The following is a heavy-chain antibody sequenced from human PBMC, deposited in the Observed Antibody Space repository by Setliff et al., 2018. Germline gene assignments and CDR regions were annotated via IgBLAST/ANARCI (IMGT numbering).Heavy chain of an antibody. CDR2: IYYRGIN. D-gene: IGHD4-4*01. Sequence: SETLSLTCTVSGASISSTYYWGWVRQSPEKGLEWIGSIYYRGINFSNPSLRSRVTMSVDTSKNQFSLNLTSMTAADTAIYYCARASVVHAVTIGYWGQGTLVTVSS. CDR3: ARASVVHAVTIGY. V-gene: IGHV4-39*01. J-gene: IGHJ4*02. CDR1: GASISSTYY.